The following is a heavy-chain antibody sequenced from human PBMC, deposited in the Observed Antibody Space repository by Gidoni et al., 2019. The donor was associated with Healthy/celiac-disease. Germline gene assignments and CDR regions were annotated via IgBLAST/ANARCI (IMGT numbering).Heavy chain of an antibody. CDR3: ARADDSSGYYYYYYYGMDV. V-gene: IGHV3-21*01. CDR1: GFTFSSYS. CDR2: ISSSSSYI. D-gene: IGHD3-22*01. Sequence: EVQLVESGGGLVKPGGSLRLSCAASGFTFSSYSMNWVRQAPGKGLEWVSSISSSSSYIYYADPVKGRFTISRDNAKNSLYLQMNSLRAEDTAVYYCARADDSSGYYYYYYYGMDVWGQGTTVTVSS. J-gene: IGHJ6*02.